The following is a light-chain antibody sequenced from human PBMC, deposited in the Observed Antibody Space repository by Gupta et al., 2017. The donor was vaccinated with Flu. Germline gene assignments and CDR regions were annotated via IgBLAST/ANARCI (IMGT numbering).Light chain of an antibody. CDR1: QSVSRH. CDR2: DTS. J-gene: IGKJ4*01. Sequence: EIVLIQSPATLSLSPGERATLSCRASQSVSRHLAWYQQKPGQAPRLLMYDTSNRATGIPARFSGSGSGTDFTLTISSLEPEDFAVYFCQHRSNGPPALTFGGGTKLEI. V-gene: IGKV3-11*01. CDR3: QHRSNGPPALT.